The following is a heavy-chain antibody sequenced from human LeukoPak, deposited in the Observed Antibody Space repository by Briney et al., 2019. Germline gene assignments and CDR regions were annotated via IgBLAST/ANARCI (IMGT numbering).Heavy chain of an antibody. V-gene: IGHV4-4*07. CDR3: ARGSTMVRGVTTAYYYYYYMDV. D-gene: IGHD3-10*01. CDR2: IYNTGTT. CDR1: GGSISSYY. Sequence: PSETLSLTCTVSGGSISSYYWSWIRQPAGKGLEWIGRIYNTGTTNYNPSLKSRLTMSVDTSKNQFSLKLSSVTAADTAVYYCARGSTMVRGVTTAYYYYYYMDVWGKGTTVTISS. J-gene: IGHJ6*03.